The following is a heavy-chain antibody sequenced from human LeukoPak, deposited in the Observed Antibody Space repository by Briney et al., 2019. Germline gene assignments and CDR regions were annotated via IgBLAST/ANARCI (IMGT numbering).Heavy chain of an antibody. J-gene: IGHJ4*02. V-gene: IGHV1-69*13. D-gene: IGHD6-6*01. CDR1: GGTFSSYA. Sequence: EASVKASCKASGGTFSSYAISWVRQAPGQGLEWMGGIIPIFGTANYAQKFQGRVTITADESTSTAYMELSSLRSEDTAVYYCAREAARLFDYWGQGTLVAVSS. CDR3: AREAARLFDY. CDR2: IIPIFGTA.